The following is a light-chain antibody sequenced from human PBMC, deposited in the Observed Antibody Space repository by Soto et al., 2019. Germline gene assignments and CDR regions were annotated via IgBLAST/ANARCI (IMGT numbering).Light chain of an antibody. J-gene: IGKJ4*01. CDR2: WAS. CDR1: QSVLYISNNKNY. Sequence: ILMTQSPDSLAVSPCARATINCKSSQSVLYISNNKNYLAWYQQKPGQPPKLLIYWASTRESGVTARFSGSGSGTDFTLTISSLQAEDVAVYYCQQYYSTPPTFGGGTKVDIK. CDR3: QQYYSTPPT. V-gene: IGKV4-1*01.